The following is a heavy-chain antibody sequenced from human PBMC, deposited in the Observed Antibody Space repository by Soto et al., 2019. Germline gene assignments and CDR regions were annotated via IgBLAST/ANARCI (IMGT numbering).Heavy chain of an antibody. V-gene: IGHV2-5*02. CDR1: GFSLSSIGMG. CDR3: ARLTRGVYDLDRLWEKFDY. Sequence: QITVKESGLPLVKPTETLTLTCTYSGFSLSSIGMGVGWIRQPPGKALEWLALIYWDDDKRYSPSLSSRLTITKDPPKNQVDLTMTNMDPVDTATYYCARLTRGVYDLDRLWEKFDYWGQGTLVTVSS. CDR2: IYWDDDK. J-gene: IGHJ4*02. D-gene: IGHD5-12*01.